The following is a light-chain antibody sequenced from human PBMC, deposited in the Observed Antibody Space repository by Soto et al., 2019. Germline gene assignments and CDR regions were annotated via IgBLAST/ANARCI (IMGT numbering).Light chain of an antibody. Sequence: DIVMTQSPDSLAVSLGERATINCRSSQSVLLSSNNKNYLSWYQQKPRQPPKLLIYWASTRESGVPDRFIGSGSGTDFTLTINSLQAEDVAVYYCQQYYTTPYTLGQGTKLEIK. CDR3: QQYYTTPYT. V-gene: IGKV4-1*01. J-gene: IGKJ2*01. CDR1: QSVLLSSNNKNY. CDR2: WAS.